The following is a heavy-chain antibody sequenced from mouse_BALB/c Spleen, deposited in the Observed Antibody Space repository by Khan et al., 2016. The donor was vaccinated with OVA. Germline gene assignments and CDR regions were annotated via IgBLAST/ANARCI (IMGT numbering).Heavy chain of an antibody. CDR2: INPNTGEP. D-gene: IGHD1-1*01. CDR1: GYTFTDYG. CDR3: ARDEYYGSAYRNLDHYALDY. Sequence: QIQLVQSGPELKKPGETIKISCKTSGYTFTDYGMHWVKQAPGKGLKWMGWINPNTGEPTFAEEFKGRFGLSLETSDRTAFLQINNLKNEDTSTYFCARDEYYGSAYRNLDHYALDYWGQGTSVTVSS. J-gene: IGHJ4*01. V-gene: IGHV9-3*02.